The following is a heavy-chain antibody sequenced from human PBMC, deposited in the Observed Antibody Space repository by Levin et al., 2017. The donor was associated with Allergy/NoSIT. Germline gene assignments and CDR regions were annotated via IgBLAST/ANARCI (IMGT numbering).Heavy chain of an antibody. CDR2: ISGSGGST. Sequence: GESLKISCAASGFTFSSYAMSWVRQAPGKGLEWVSAISGSGGSTYYADSVKGRFTISRDNSKNTLYLQMNSLRAEDTAVYYCANGWPERGYSGYVDYWGQGTLVTVSS. CDR3: ANGWPERGYSGYVDY. CDR1: GFTFSSYA. V-gene: IGHV3-23*01. J-gene: IGHJ4*02. D-gene: IGHD5-12*01.